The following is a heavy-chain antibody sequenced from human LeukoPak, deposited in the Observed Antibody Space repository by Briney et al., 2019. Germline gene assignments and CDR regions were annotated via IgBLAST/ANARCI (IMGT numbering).Heavy chain of an antibody. J-gene: IGHJ6*04. CDR1: GYTFTNYA. CDR3: ASSSTFDWGVYSYAMDV. CDR2: INAGNGNT. Sequence: ASVKVSCKASGYTFTNYAIHWVRQAPGQGLEWMAWINAGNGNTKYSQNFQGRVTMTRDTSANTVYMELSSLMSEDTAVYFCASSSTFDWGVYSYAMDVWGKGTTVIVSS. D-gene: IGHD2/OR15-2a*01. V-gene: IGHV1-3*01.